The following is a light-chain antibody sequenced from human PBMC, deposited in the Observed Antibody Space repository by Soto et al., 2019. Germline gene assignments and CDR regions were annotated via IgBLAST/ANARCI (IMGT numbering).Light chain of an antibody. CDR1: SSNIGSNY. J-gene: IGLJ3*02. CDR3: AVRDDSLSGHWV. V-gene: IGLV1-47*01. CDR2: RSD. Sequence: QSVLTPPPSASGNPGQRVTISCSGSSSNIGSNYVSWYQHLPGAAPKLLIYRSDQRPSGVPDRFSGSKSGTSASLAISGLRSEDEADYFCAVRDDSLSGHWVFGGGTKLTVL.